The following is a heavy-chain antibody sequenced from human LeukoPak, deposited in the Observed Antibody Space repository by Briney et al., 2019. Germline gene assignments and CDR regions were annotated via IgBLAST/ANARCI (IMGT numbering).Heavy chain of an antibody. CDR3: VSRGYFDN. Sequence: LXWVXXXSXSGDTIYYAXSXKGRFTISRDNAKNSLYLQMNSLRAEDTAVYYCVSRGYFDNWGQGTLVTVSS. V-gene: IGHV3-48*03. J-gene: IGHJ4*02. CDR2: XSXSGDTI.